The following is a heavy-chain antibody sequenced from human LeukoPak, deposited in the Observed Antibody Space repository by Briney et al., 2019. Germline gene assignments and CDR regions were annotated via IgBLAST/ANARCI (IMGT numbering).Heavy chain of an antibody. J-gene: IGHJ4*02. D-gene: IGHD5-12*01. CDR3: ASGRKYSATSDY. Sequence: PSETLSLTCTVSGGSISTYYWSWIRQSPGKGLEWIGYISYSGSTNYNPALKSRVTISVDTSKNQFSLKLRSVTAADTAVYYCASGRKYSATSDYWGQGTLVTVSS. V-gene: IGHV4-59*01. CDR1: GGSISTYY. CDR2: ISYSGST.